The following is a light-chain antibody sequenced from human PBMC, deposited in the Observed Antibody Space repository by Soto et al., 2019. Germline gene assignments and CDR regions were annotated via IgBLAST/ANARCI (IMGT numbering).Light chain of an antibody. CDR1: QSVSSSY. J-gene: IGKJ1*01. V-gene: IGKV3-20*01. CDR3: QQYGSSPVT. Sequence: EIVLTQSPGTLSLSPGERATLSCRASQSVSSSYLAWYQQNPGQAPRLLIYGASSRATGIPDRFSGSGSGTDFTLTISRLEPEDFAVYYCQQYGSSPVTFGQGTKVEI. CDR2: GAS.